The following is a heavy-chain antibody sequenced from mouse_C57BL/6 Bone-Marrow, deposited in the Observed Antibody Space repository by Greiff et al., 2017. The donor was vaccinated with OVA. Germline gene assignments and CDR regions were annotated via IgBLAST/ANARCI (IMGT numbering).Heavy chain of an antibody. CDR3: VWLRPYCYFDV. Sequence: QVQLQQSGAELAKPGASVKLSCKASGYTFTSYWMHWVKQRPGQGLEWIGYINPSSGYTKYNQKFKDKATLTADKSSSTAYMQLSSLTYEDSAVYYCVWLRPYCYFDVWGTGTTVTVSS. CDR2: INPSSGYT. J-gene: IGHJ1*03. V-gene: IGHV1-7*01. CDR1: GYTFTSYW. D-gene: IGHD2-2*01.